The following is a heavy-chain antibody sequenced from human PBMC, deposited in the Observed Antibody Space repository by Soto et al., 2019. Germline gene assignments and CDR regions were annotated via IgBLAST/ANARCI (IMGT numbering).Heavy chain of an antibody. CDR1: GGSISSGGYS. J-gene: IGHJ4*02. V-gene: IGHV4-30-2*01. CDR2: IYHSGST. Sequence: SETLSLTCAVSGGSISSGGYSWSWIRQPPGKGLEWIGYIYHSGSTYYNPSLKSRVTISVDRSKNQFSLELSSVTAADTAVYYCARGVLRVERPSYFDYWGQGTLVTVSS. CDR3: ARGVLRVERPSYFDY. D-gene: IGHD1-1*01.